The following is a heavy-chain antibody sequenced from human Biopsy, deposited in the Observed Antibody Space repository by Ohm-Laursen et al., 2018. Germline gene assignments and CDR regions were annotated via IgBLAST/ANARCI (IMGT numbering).Heavy chain of an antibody. CDR1: GGSIDFKY. V-gene: IGHV4-4*07. CDR2: ITPTGVT. D-gene: IGHD3-22*01. J-gene: IGHJ4*02. Sequence: GTLPLTCSVSGGSIDFKYWTWIRQSADKGLEWIGRITPTGVTHYNPSLESRVTMSLDTSKKLFSLKLSSVTAADTAMYYCARELMEYYDSSGYFDHWGQGSLVTVSS. CDR3: ARELMEYYDSSGYFDH.